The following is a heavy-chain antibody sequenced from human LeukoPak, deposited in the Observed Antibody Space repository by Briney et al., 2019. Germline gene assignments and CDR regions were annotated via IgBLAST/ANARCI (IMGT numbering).Heavy chain of an antibody. CDR1: GGSFSGYC. D-gene: IGHD2-2*01. V-gene: IGHV4-34*01. J-gene: IGHJ5*02. CDR3: ARGRHCSSTSCFRASPNNWFDP. Sequence: SETLSLTCAVYGGSFSGYCWSWIRQPPGKGLEWIGEINHSGSTNYNPSLKSRVTTSVDTSKNQFSLKLSSVTAADTAVYYCARGRHCSSTSCFRASPNNWFDPWGQGTLVTVSS. CDR2: INHSGST.